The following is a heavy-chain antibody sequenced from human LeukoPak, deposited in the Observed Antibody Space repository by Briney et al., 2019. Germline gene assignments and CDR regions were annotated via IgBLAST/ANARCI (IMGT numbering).Heavy chain of an antibody. CDR1: GYTFTSYG. V-gene: IGHV1-18*01. Sequence: GASVKVSCKASGYTFTSYGISWVLQAPGQGLEWMGWISAYNGNTNYAQKLQGRVTMTTDTSTSTAYMELRSLRSDDTAVYYCARDSGLSGGSWPLDYWGQGTLVTVSS. CDR3: ARDSGLSGGSWPLDY. CDR2: ISAYNGNT. D-gene: IGHD2-15*01. J-gene: IGHJ4*02.